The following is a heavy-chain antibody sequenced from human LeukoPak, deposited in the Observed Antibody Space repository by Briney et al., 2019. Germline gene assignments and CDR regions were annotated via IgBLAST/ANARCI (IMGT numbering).Heavy chain of an antibody. V-gene: IGHV1-58*01. J-gene: IGHJ4*02. D-gene: IGHD1-26*01. CDR2: IVVGSGNT. Sequence: GTSVKVSCKASGFTFTSSAVQWVRQARGQRLEWIGWIVVGSGNTNYAQRFQERVTITRDMSTSTAYMELSSLRSEDTAVYYCAAANLVGATYYWGQGTLVTVSS. CDR3: AAANLVGATYY. CDR1: GFTFTSSA.